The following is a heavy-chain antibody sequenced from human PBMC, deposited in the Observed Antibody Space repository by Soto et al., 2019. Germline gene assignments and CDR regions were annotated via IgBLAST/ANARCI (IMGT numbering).Heavy chain of an antibody. CDR2: VYHSGST. CDR3: ARIPRTDSPSHDY. D-gene: IGHD3-22*01. Sequence: SETLSLTCSVSGGSIRTTNYFWAWIRQPPGKGLEWIASVYHSGSTYYNPSLKSRVTVSVDTSKNQFSLKLSSVTAADTAVYYCARIPRTDSPSHDYWGQGTLVTVSS. CDR1: GGSIRTTNYF. J-gene: IGHJ4*02. V-gene: IGHV4-39*01.